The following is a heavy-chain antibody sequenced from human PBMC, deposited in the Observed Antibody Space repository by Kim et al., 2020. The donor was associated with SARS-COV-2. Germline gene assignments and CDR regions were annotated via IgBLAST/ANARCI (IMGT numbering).Heavy chain of an antibody. CDR2: LSFSSKSI. Sequence: GGSLRLSCAASGFTFSDYYMSWIRQAPGKGLDWVSYLSFSSKSIYYADSVKGRFTISRDNAKNSMYLQMNSLRPEDTAVYYCARLGRDSNTWEGPFDYWGQGTLVTVSS. V-gene: IGHV3-11*04. J-gene: IGHJ4*02. CDR1: GFTFSDYY. D-gene: IGHD1-26*01. CDR3: ARLGRDSNTWEGPFDY.